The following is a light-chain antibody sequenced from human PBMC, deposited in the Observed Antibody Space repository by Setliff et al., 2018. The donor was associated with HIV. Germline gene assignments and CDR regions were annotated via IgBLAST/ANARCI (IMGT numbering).Light chain of an antibody. CDR2: WAS. J-gene: IGKJ1*01. V-gene: IGKV4-1*01. Sequence: DIVMTQSPDSLAVSLGERATINCKSSQSVLYSSNNKNYLAWYQQKPGQPPRLLIYWASTRESGVPDRFSGSGSGTGFTLTINSLQAEDVAVYYCQQYYSTPWTFGQGTRWIS. CDR1: QSVLYSSNNKNY. CDR3: QQYYSTPWT.